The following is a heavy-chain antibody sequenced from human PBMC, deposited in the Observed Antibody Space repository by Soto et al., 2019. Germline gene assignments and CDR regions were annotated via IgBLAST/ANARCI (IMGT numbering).Heavy chain of an antibody. V-gene: IGHV3-7*01. CDR3: ASTLAVSGHY. CDR2: IKQDGSEK. CDR1: GFTFSSYW. J-gene: IGHJ4*02. Sequence: EVQLVESGGGLVQPGGSLRHSCAASGFTFSSYWMSWVRQAPGKGLEWVANIKQDGSEKYYVDSVKGRLTTSRENAKNLLYLQMNSLRAEDTAVYYCASTLAVSGHYWGQGTLVTVSS. D-gene: IGHD4-4*01.